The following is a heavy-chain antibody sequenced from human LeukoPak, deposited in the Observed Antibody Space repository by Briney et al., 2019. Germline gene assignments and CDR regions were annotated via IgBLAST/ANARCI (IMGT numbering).Heavy chain of an antibody. D-gene: IGHD3-22*01. CDR3: AKDRTRIVVVMLDY. CDR2: INHNGNVN. V-gene: IGHV3-7*01. Sequence: GGSLRLSCAASGFTFSSYWMNWARQAPGKGLEWVASINHNGNVNYYVDSVKGRFTVSRDNAKNSLYLQMNSLRAEDTAVYYCAKDRTRIVVVMLDYWGQGTLVTVSS. CDR1: GFTFSSYW. J-gene: IGHJ4*02.